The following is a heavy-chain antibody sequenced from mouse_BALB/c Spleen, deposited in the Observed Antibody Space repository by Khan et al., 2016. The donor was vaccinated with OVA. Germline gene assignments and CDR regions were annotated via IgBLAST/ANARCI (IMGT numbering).Heavy chain of an antibody. CDR3: ARDGSRYNYAMDY. CDR1: GYSSTSDYA. J-gene: IGHJ4*01. V-gene: IGHV3-2*02. D-gene: IGHD2-3*01. CDR2: INYSGST. Sequence: EVQLVESGPGLVNPSQSLSLTCTVTGYSSTSDYAWNWIRQFPGNKLEWMGYINYSGSTNYNPALKSRISNTRDTSKNQFFLQLNSVTTEDTATYYCARDGSRYNYAMDYWGPGTSVPVSS.